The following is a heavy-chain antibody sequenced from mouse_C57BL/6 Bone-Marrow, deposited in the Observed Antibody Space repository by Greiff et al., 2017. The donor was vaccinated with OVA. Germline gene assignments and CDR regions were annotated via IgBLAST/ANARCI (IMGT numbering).Heavy chain of an antibody. CDR1: GYTFTSYW. D-gene: IGHD2-4*01. Sequence: VQLQQPGAELVKPGASVKLSCKASGYTFTSYWMHWVKQRPGQGLEWIGMIHPNSGSTNYNEKFKSKATLTVDKSSSTAYMQLSSLTSEDSAVYYCTRPNYDYGDYWGQGTTLTVSS. CDR3: TRPNYDYGDY. CDR2: IHPNSGST. V-gene: IGHV1-64*01. J-gene: IGHJ2*01.